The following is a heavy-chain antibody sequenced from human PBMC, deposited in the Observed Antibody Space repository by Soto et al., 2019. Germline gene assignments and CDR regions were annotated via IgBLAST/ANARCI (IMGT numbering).Heavy chain of an antibody. CDR3: ARDLWGYCGTDCYPLDV. D-gene: IGHD2-21*02. V-gene: IGHV1-58*01. Sequence: SVKVSCKASGFTFTSSAVQWVRQARGQRLEWIGWIVVGSGNTNYAQKFQERVTITRDTSKNQFSLKLNSVTAADTAVYYCARDLWGYCGTDCYPLDVWGQGTTVTVSS. CDR1: GFTFTSSA. CDR2: IVVGSGNT. J-gene: IGHJ6*02.